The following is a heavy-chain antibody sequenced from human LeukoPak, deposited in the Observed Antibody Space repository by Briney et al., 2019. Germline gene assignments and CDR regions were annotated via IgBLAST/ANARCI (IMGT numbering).Heavy chain of an antibody. CDR2: IYTSGST. J-gene: IGHJ5*02. Sequence: SQTLSLTCTVSGGSISSGSYYWSWIRQPAGKGLEWIGRIYTSGSTNYNPSLKSRVTISVDTSKNQFSLKLSSVTAADTAVYYCAREAYCSGGSCYSRAYWFDPWGQGTLVTVSS. CDR3: AREAYCSGGSCYSRAYWFDP. CDR1: GGSISSGSYY. V-gene: IGHV4-61*02. D-gene: IGHD2-15*01.